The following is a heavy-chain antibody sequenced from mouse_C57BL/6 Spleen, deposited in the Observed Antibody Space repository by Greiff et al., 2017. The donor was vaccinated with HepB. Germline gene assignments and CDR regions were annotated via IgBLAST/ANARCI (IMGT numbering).Heavy chain of an antibody. CDR3: ARYDGYDDY. V-gene: IGHV1-54*01. D-gene: IGHD2-2*01. CDR1: GYAFTNYL. J-gene: IGHJ2*01. Sequence: VKLQESGAELVRPGTSVKVSCKASGYAFTNYLIEWVKQRPGQGLEWIGVINPGSGGTNYNEKFKGKATLTADKSSSTAYMQLSSLTSEDSAVYFCARYDGYDDYWGQGTTLTVSS. CDR2: INPGSGGT.